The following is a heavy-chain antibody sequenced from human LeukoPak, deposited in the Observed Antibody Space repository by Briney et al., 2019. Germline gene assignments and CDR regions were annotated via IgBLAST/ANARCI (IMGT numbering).Heavy chain of an antibody. CDR1: GFTFSSYA. V-gene: IGHV3-23*01. J-gene: IGHJ4*02. Sequence: GGSLRLSCAASGFTFSSYAMSWVRQAPGKGLEWVSAISGSGGSTYYADSVKGRFTISRDNAKNSLYLQMNSLRAEDTAVYYCARVGQWLVLPDYWGQGTLVTVSS. CDR3: ARVGQWLVLPDY. CDR2: ISGSGGST. D-gene: IGHD6-19*01.